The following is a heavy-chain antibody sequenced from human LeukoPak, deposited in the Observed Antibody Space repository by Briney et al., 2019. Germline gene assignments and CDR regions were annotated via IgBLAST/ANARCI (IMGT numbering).Heavy chain of an antibody. D-gene: IGHD6-19*01. CDR2: ISWYSGSI. CDR1: GFIFNNYA. V-gene: IGHV3-9*01. J-gene: IGHJ4*02. CDR3: AKDNRRHYTSGPNPDSLH. Sequence: PGRSLRLSCAGSGFIFNNYAMHWVRHPPGKGLEWVSGISWYSGSIDYADSVKGRFTISRDNAKNSLYLQMNSLRVEDTAFYYCAKDNRRHYTSGPNPDSLHWGQGALVTVSS.